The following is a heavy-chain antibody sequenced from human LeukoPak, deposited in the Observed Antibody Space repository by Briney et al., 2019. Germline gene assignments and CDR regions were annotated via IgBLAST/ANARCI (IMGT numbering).Heavy chain of an antibody. CDR3: AKDRRVVAATSFDY. D-gene: IGHD2-15*01. Sequence: ASVKVSCKASGYTFTSYGISWVRQAPGQGLEWMGWISAYNGNTNYAQKLQGRVTMTTDTSTSTAYMELRSLRSDDTAVYYCAKDRRVVAATSFDYWGQGTLVTVSS. CDR1: GYTFTSYG. J-gene: IGHJ4*02. CDR2: ISAYNGNT. V-gene: IGHV1-18*01.